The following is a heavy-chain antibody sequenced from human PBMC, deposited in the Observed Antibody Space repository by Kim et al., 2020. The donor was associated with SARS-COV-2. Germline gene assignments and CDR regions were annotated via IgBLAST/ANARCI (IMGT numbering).Heavy chain of an antibody. CDR1: GFTFSSYA. Sequence: GGSLRLSCAASGFTFSSYAMHWVRQAPGKGLEWVAVISYDGSNKYYADSVKGRFTISRDNSKNTLYLQMNSLRAEDTAVYYCARDRIVVVPAAPKTDGYYYYGMDVWGQGATVTVSS. CDR2: ISYDGSNK. CDR3: ARDRIVVVPAAPKTDGYYYYGMDV. D-gene: IGHD2-2*01. J-gene: IGHJ6*02. V-gene: IGHV3-30*04.